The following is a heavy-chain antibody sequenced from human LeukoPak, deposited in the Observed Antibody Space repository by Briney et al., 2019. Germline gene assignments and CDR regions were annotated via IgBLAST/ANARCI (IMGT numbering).Heavy chain of an antibody. Sequence: PGGSLRLSCAASGFTFSSYAMSWVRQAPGKGLEWVSVIYSGGSTYYADSVKGRFTISRDNSKNTLYLQMTSLRVEDTAVYYCANYRKPQGLDYWGQGTLVTVSS. J-gene: IGHJ4*02. CDR3: ANYRKPQGLDY. CDR1: GFTFSSYA. V-gene: IGHV3-23*03. D-gene: IGHD1-14*01. CDR2: IYSGGST.